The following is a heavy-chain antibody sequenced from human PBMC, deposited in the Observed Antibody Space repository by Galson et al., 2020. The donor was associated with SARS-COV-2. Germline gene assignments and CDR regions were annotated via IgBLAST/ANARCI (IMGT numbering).Heavy chain of an antibody. J-gene: IGHJ4*02. Sequence: AESLKISCAASGFAFSGSAIHWVRQASGKGLEWVGRIRSRPNNYATAYAASVNDRFTISRDDAKNTAYLQMNSLRTEDTALYYCARFVEAANYFDYWGQGALVTVSS. CDR2: IRSRPNNYAT. D-gene: IGHD6-25*01. CDR3: ARFVEAANYFDY. CDR1: GFAFSGSA. V-gene: IGHV3-73*01.